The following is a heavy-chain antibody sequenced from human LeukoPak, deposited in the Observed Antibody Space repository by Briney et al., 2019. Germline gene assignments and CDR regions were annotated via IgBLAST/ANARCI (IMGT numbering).Heavy chain of an antibody. J-gene: IGHJ4*02. CDR1: GFTFTGYY. CDR2: INPHSGGT. CDR3: VSEGNELLSKNFDY. D-gene: IGHD2-21*02. Sequence: GASVKVSCKASGFTFTGYYIHWVRQAPGQGLEWMGYINPHSGGTNSPQKFQGRVTMTTDTSISAAYMELSSLISDDTAMYYCVSEGNELLSKNFDYWGQGTLVTVSS. V-gene: IGHV1-2*02.